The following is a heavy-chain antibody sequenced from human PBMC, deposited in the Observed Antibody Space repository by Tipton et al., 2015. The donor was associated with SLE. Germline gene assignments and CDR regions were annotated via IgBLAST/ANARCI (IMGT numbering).Heavy chain of an antibody. Sequence: SLRLSCAASGFTFSSYEMNWVRQVPGKGLERFSYISSSGSTIYYADSVKGRFTISRDNAKNSLYLQMNSLRAEDTAVYYCARSLDSSATFDYWGQGTLVTVAS. CDR1: GFTFSSYE. D-gene: IGHD3-22*01. CDR2: ISSSGSTI. CDR3: ARSLDSSATFDY. J-gene: IGHJ4*02. V-gene: IGHV3-48*03.